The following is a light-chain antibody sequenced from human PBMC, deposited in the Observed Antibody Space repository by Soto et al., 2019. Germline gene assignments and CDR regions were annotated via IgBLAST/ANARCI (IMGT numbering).Light chain of an antibody. V-gene: IGLV3-21*04. CDR3: QVWDSSSEHQV. CDR1: NIGRKS. Sequence: SYELTQPPSVSVALGKTARITCGGNNIGRKSVHWYQQKAGQAPVLVIYYDTDRPSGIPERFSGSNSGNTATLTISRVEGGDEADYYCQVWDSSSEHQVFGGGTKVTVL. CDR2: YDT. J-gene: IGLJ2*01.